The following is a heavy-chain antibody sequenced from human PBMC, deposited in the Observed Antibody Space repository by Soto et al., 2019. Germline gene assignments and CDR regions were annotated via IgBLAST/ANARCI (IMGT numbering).Heavy chain of an antibody. CDR1: GYTFTGYY. D-gene: IGHD1-20*01. V-gene: IGHV1-2*04. J-gene: IGHJ6*04. CDR3: AGALRVTGFLRDYYYGMDV. Sequence: ASVKVSCKASGYTFTGYYMHWVRQAPGQGLEWMGWINPNSGGTNYAQKFQGWVTMTRDTSISTAYMELSRLRSDDTAVYYCAGALRVTGFLRDYYYGMDVWGKGTTVTVSS. CDR2: INPNSGGT.